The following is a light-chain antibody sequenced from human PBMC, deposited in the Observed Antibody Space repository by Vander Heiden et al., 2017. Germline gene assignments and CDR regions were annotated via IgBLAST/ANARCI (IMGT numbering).Light chain of an antibody. J-gene: IGKJ3*01. CDR1: EDISRW. CDR2: SAS. Sequence: DIQMTQSPSSVSASVGDRVTITCRASEDISRWLAWYQQKPGIAPKLLIHSASTLQSGVPSRFSGSGSGTDFTLTISSLQPEDFATYYCQQSNTYPRTFGPGTNVDI. CDR3: QQSNTYPRT. V-gene: IGKV1D-12*01.